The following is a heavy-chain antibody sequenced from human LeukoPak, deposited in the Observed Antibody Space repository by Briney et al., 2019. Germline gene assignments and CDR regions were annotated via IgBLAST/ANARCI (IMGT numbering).Heavy chain of an antibody. CDR2: INHSGST. J-gene: IGHJ4*02. CDR3: ASLSSSVAGTYYFDY. CDR1: GGSFSGYY. V-gene: IGHV4-34*01. D-gene: IGHD6-19*01. Sequence: SETLSLTCAVYGGSFSGYYWSWIRQPPGKGLEWIGEINHSGSTNYNPSLKGRVTISVDTSKNQFSLKLSSVTAADTAVYYCASLSSSVAGTYYFDYWGQGTLVTVSS.